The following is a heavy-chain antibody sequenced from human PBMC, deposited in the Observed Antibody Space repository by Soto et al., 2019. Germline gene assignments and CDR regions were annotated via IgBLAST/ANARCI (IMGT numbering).Heavy chain of an antibody. CDR3: VRVPNY. J-gene: IGHJ4*02. CDR2: IHHNGNT. V-gene: IGHV4-4*02. CDR1: GVSISSLNW. Sequence: QVQLQESGPGLVKPSGTLSLTCTVSGVSISSLNWWSWVRQPPGKGLERLGQIHHNGNTDYNASLKSRVTISIDKSKNQFSLNLNSVTVADTAVYYCVRVPNYWGQGTLVTVSS.